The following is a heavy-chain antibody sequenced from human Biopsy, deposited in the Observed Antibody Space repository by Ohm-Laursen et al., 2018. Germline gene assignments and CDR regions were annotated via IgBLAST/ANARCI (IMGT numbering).Heavy chain of an antibody. CDR3: ARLTRRGNIIFFDY. V-gene: IGHV4-59*08. Sequence: GTLSLTCTVSGDSVSNNFWTWIRQPPGKTLEWIAYKFYRGTTTYNPSLKGRVIVSVDPPKSQVSLKLTSVTASDTAIYYCARLTRRGNIIFFDYWGQGTLVAVSS. J-gene: IGHJ4*02. CDR2: KFYRGTT. CDR1: GDSVSNNF. D-gene: IGHD1-26*01.